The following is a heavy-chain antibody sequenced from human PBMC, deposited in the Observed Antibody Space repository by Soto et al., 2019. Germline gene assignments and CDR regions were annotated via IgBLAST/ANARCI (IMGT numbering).Heavy chain of an antibody. CDR2: IYYSGST. CDR1: GGSISSYY. D-gene: IGHD3-3*01. J-gene: IGHJ6*02. Sequence: PSETLSLTCTVSGGSISSYYWSWIRQPPGKXLEWIGYIYYSGSTNYNPSLKSRVTISVDTSKNQFSLKLSSVTAADTAVYYCARAESYYDFWSGYYGMDAWGQGTTVTVSS. V-gene: IGHV4-59*01. CDR3: ARAESYYDFWSGYYGMDA.